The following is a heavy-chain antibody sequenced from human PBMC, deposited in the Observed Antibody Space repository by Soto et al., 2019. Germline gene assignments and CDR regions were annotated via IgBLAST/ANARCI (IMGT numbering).Heavy chain of an antibody. Sequence: GGSLRLSCAASGFTFSSYXMXXXRQAPGKGLEWVSXISSSSSYIYYADSVKGRFTISRDNAKNSLYLQMNSLRAEDTAVYYCARDPIKDSYGYSWFDPWGQGTLVTVSS. V-gene: IGHV3-21*01. D-gene: IGHD5-18*01. CDR1: GFTFSSYX. CDR2: ISSSSSYI. CDR3: ARDPIKDSYGYSWFDP. J-gene: IGHJ5*02.